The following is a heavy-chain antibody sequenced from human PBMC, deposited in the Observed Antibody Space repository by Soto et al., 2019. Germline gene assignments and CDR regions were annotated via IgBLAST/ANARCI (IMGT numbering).Heavy chain of an antibody. CDR2: IIPIFGTA. Sequence: QVQLVQSGAEVKKPGSSVKVSCKASGGTFSSYAISWVRQAPGQGLEWMGGIIPIFGTANYAQKFQGRVTITADESTSTAYMELSSLISEDTAVYYCAREVVTMVRGVTYYYYGMDVWGQGTTVTVSS. V-gene: IGHV1-69*12. CDR1: GGTFSSYA. D-gene: IGHD3-10*01. J-gene: IGHJ6*02. CDR3: AREVVTMVRGVTYYYYGMDV.